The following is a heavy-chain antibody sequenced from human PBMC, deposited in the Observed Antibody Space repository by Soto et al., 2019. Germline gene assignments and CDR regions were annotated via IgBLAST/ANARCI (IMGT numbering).Heavy chain of an antibody. CDR1: GFTFDDNT. D-gene: IGHD3-3*01. V-gene: IGHV3-43*01. Sequence: PGGSLRLSCAASGFTFDDNTMHWVRQAPGKGLAWVSLISWDGGSTYYADSVKGRFTISRDNSKNSLYLQMNSLRTEDTALYYCAKDRGSGYYHNVAFDYWGQGTLANVSS. CDR2: ISWDGGST. CDR3: AKDRGSGYYHNVAFDY. J-gene: IGHJ4*02.